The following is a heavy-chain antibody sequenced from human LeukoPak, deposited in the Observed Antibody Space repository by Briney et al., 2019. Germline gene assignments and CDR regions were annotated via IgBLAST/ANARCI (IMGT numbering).Heavy chain of an antibody. Sequence: GAPVKVSCKASGYTFTNYGITWVRQAPGQGLEWMGWISAYNGNTNYAQKLQGRVTMTTDTSTSTAYMELRSLRSDDTAVYYCARDSGSGGAFDIWGQGTMVTVSS. CDR2: ISAYNGNT. D-gene: IGHD5-12*01. CDR3: ARDSGSGGAFDI. J-gene: IGHJ3*02. V-gene: IGHV1-18*01. CDR1: GYTFTNYG.